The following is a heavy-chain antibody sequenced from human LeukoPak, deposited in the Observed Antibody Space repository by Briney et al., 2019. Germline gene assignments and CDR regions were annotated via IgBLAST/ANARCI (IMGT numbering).Heavy chain of an antibody. J-gene: IGHJ4*02. CDR1: GFTFDDYG. V-gene: IGHV3-20*04. D-gene: IGHD6-19*01. CDR2: INWNGGST. Sequence: PGGSLRLSCAASGFTFDDYGMSWVRQAPGKGLEWVSGINWNGGSTGYADSVKGRFTISRDNAKNSLYLQMNSLRAEDTALYYCARDMKWYSSGWYVLHDYWGQGTLVTVSS. CDR3: ARDMKWYSSGWYVLHDY.